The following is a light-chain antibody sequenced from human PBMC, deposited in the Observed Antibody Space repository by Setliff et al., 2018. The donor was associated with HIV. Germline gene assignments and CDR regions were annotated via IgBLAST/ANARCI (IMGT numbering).Light chain of an antibody. CDR3: QQYYNPPWT. V-gene: IGKV4-1*01. CDR1: QSVLYSADNKNY. J-gene: IGKJ1*01. Sequence: DIVMTQSPESLAVSLGERATINCKSSQSVLYSADNKNYLAWYQQKPGQSPKLILYWASTRESGVPDRLNGSGSGTEFTLTISGLQPEYAAVYYCQQYYNPPWTFGQGTKVDIK. CDR2: WAS.